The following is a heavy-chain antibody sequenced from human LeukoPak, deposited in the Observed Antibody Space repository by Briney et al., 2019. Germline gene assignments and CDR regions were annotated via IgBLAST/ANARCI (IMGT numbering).Heavy chain of an antibody. J-gene: IGHJ5*02. CDR3: ARERAVVVPAAIRGNWFDP. CDR1: GFTFDDYG. V-gene: IGHV3-20*04. CDR2: INWNGGST. D-gene: IGHD2-2*02. Sequence: GGSLRLSCAASGFTFDDYGMSWVRQAPGKGLEWVYGINWNGGSTGYADSVKGRFTISRDNAKNSLYLQMNSLRAEDTALYYCARERAVVVPAAIRGNWFDPWGQGTLVTVSS.